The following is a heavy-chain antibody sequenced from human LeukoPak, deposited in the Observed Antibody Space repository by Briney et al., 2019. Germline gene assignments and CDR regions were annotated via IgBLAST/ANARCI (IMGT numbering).Heavy chain of an antibody. CDR3: ARDTLAYGSGKNWFDP. CDR1: VCTYISYA. V-gene: IGHV1-69*13. Sequence: GASVKVSCMSSVCTYISYAISGVRPPPAQGLEWMGGILPIFGTANYAQKFQGRVTITADESTSTAYMELSSLRSEDTAVYYCARDTLAYGSGKNWFDPWGQGTLVTVSS. J-gene: IGHJ5*02. CDR2: ILPIFGTA. D-gene: IGHD3-10*01.